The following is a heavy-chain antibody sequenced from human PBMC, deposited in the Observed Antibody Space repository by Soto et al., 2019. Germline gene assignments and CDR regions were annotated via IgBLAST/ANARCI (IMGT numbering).Heavy chain of an antibody. CDR2: ISSSGSTI. Sequence: PGGSLRLSCAASGFSFNTYEMNWVRQAPGKGLEWVSYISSSGSTIYYADSVKGRFTVSRDNGKNSLYLQMNSLRADDTAVYFCAREVAPAGLRSSSLMDVWGQGTTVTVSS. CDR1: GFSFNTYE. D-gene: IGHD2-2*01. V-gene: IGHV3-48*03. J-gene: IGHJ6*02. CDR3: AREVAPAGLRSSSLMDV.